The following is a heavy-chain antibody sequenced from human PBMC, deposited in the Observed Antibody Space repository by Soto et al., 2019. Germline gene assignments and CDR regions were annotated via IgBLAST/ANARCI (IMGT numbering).Heavy chain of an antibody. V-gene: IGHV3-33*01. J-gene: IGHJ5*02. CDR1: GFTFSSYG. Sequence: QVQLVESGGGVVQPGRSLRLSCAESGFTFSSYGMHWVRQAPGKGLEWVAVIWYDGSKYYADSVKGRFTISRDTSKNTLYLQMNSLRADDTAVYYCARDGGCRDGHTVGCNWFDPWGQGTLVTVSS. D-gene: IGHD6-19*01. CDR2: IWYDGSK. CDR3: ARDGGCRDGHTVGCNWFDP.